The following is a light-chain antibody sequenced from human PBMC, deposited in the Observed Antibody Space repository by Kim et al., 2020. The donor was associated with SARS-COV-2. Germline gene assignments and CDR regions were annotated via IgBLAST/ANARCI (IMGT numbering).Light chain of an antibody. CDR1: SSDVGGYNY. Sequence: VPTPCSGTSSDVGGYNYVAWYQQHPGQAPKLLIYDVSKRPSGVPDRFSGSKSGNTASLTISGLQAEDEADYYCCSYAGSYTFGVFGAGTKVTVL. CDR2: DVS. CDR3: CSYAGSYTFGV. V-gene: IGLV2-11*01. J-gene: IGLJ1*01.